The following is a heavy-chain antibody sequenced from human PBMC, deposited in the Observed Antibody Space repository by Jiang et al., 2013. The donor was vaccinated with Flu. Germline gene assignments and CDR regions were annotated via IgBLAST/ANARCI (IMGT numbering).Heavy chain of an antibody. J-gene: IGHJ4*02. CDR1: GGSISSSSYY. Sequence: PGLLKPSETLSLTCTVSGGSISSSSYYWGWIRQPPGKGLEWIGSIYYSGSTYYNPSLKSRVTISVDTSKNQFSLKLSSVTAADTAVYYCARLIGEWELLIGWPDYWGQGTLVTVSS. CDR3: ARLIGEWELLIGWPDY. V-gene: IGHV4-39*01. D-gene: IGHD1-26*01. CDR2: IYYSGST.